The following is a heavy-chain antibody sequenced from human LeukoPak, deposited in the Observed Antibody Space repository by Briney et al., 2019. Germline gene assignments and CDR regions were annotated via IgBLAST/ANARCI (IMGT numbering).Heavy chain of an antibody. V-gene: IGHV1-46*01. J-gene: IGHJ4*02. CDR3: ARGVVAGGNFDY. Sequence: GASVKVSCKASGYTFTSHYMHWVRQAPEKGLEWMGIINPTGGSTSYAQKFQGRVTMTRDMSTSTVYMELSSLRSEDTAVYYCARGVVAGGNFDYWGQGTLVTVSS. CDR2: INPTGGST. CDR1: GYTFTSHY. D-gene: IGHD6-19*01.